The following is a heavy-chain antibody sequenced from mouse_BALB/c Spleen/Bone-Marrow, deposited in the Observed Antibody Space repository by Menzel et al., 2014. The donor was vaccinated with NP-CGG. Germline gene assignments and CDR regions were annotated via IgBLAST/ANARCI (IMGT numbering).Heavy chain of an antibody. D-gene: IGHD2-5*01. Sequence: EVKVVESGGGLVQPGGSRKLSCAASGFTFSSFGMHWVRQAPEKGLEWVAYISSGSSTIYYADTVKGRFTISRDNPKNTLFLQMTIRRSDDAALYYCARGSNYAWFAYWGQGTIVTVSA. J-gene: IGHJ3*01. CDR3: ARGSNYAWFAY. V-gene: IGHV5-17*02. CDR1: GFTFSSFG. CDR2: ISSGSSTI.